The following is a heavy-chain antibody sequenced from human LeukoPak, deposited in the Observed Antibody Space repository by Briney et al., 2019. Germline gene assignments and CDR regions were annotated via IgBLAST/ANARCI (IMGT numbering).Heavy chain of an antibody. D-gene: IGHD1-26*01. CDR2: ISSSGSNI. CDR3: AREGGTGSRKNYYYYYGMDV. J-gene: IGHJ6*02. CDR1: GFTFSNAW. V-gene: IGHV3-11*04. Sequence: GGSLRLSCAASGFTFSNAWMSWVRQAPGKGLEWVSHISSSGSNIYYADSVNGRFTISRDNAKDSLYLQMNSLRGEDTAIYYCAREGGTGSRKNYYYYYGMDVWGQGTTVTVSS.